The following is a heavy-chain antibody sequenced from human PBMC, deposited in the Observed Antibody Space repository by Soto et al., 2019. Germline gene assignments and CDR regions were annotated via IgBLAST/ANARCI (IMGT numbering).Heavy chain of an antibody. Sequence: SETLSLTCTVSGGSISSGDYYWSWIRQPPGKGLEWIGYIYYSGSTYYNPSLKSRVTISVDTSKNQFSLKLSSVTAADTAVYYCARDHRTVTTGSYYYYYGMDVWGQGTTVTVSS. J-gene: IGHJ6*02. CDR2: IYYSGST. CDR1: GGSISSGDYY. V-gene: IGHV4-30-4*01. CDR3: ARDHRTVTTGSYYYYYGMDV. D-gene: IGHD4-17*01.